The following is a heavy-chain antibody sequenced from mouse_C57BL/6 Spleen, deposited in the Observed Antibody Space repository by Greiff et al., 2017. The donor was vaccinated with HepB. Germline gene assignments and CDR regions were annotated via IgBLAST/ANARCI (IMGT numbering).Heavy chain of an antibody. V-gene: IGHV14-4*01. CDR1: GFNIKDDY. D-gene: IGHD1-1*01. J-gene: IGHJ4*01. Sequence: VQLQQSGAELVRPGASVKLSCTASGFNIKDDYMHWVKQRPEQGLEWIGWIDPENGDTEYASKFQGKATITADTSSNTAYLQLSSLTSEDTAVYYCTPYYFMDYWGQGTSVTVSS. CDR2: IDPENGDT. CDR3: TPYYFMDY.